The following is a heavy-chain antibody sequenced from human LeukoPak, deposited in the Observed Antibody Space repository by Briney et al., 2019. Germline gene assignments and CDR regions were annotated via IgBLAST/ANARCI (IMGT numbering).Heavy chain of an antibody. Sequence: SETLPLTCAVYGGSFSGYYWSWIRQPPGKGLEWIGEINHSGSTNYNPSLKSRVTISVDTSKNQFSLKLSSVTAADTAVYYCARVGRGTYWGQGTLVTVSS. D-gene: IGHD1-26*01. V-gene: IGHV4-34*01. CDR1: GGSFSGYY. CDR3: ARVGRGTY. CDR2: INHSGST. J-gene: IGHJ4*02.